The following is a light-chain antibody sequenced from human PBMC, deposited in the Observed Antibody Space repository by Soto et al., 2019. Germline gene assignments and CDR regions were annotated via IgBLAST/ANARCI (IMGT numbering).Light chain of an antibody. CDR3: SSYTSSRGV. Sequence: QSALTQPASVSGSPGQSITISCTGTSNDVGGYNFVSWYQQLPGKAPKLIIYEVTNRPSGVSDRFSGSKSGNTASLTISGLQAEDEADYYCSSYTSSRGVFGGGTKVTVL. CDR2: EVT. J-gene: IGLJ2*01. CDR1: SNDVGGYNF. V-gene: IGLV2-14*01.